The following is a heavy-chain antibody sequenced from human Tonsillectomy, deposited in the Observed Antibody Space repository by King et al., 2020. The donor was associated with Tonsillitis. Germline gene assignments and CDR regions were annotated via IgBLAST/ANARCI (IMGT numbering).Heavy chain of an antibody. J-gene: IGHJ4*02. CDR2: IRSRANNYAT. Sequence: VQLVESGGGLVQPGGSLKLSCAASGFTFSASAMHWVRQAPGKGLEWVGRIRSRANNYATAYAASVRGRFTISRDDSKNTAYLQMNSLKTEDTAMYYCTRPYTSSWYWGGQGTLVTVSS. V-gene: IGHV3-73*01. CDR3: TRPYTSSWYW. D-gene: IGHD6-13*01. CDR1: GFTFSASA.